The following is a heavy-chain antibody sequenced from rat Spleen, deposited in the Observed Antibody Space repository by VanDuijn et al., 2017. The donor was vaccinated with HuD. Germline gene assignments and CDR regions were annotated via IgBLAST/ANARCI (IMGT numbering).Heavy chain of an antibody. V-gene: IGHV5-25*01. Sequence: EVQLVESGGGLVQPGRSMKLSCAASGFTYTNYVMAWVRQAPTKGLEWVASINAGVGLTFYRASVKGRFTISRDDAKNTLYLQMDSLRSEYTATYYCARHGYYDGGYRVNWFAYWGQGTLVTVSS. CDR2: INAGVGLT. CDR1: GFTYTNYV. J-gene: IGHJ3*01. CDR3: ARHGYYDGGYRVNWFAY. D-gene: IGHD1-12*02.